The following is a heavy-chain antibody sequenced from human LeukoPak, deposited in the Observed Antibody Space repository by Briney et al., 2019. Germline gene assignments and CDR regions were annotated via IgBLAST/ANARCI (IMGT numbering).Heavy chain of an antibody. Sequence: GGSLRLSCAPSGFTVSNNYMSWVRQAPGKGLERVSVIYSGGSTYYADSVKGRFTISRDNSKNTLYLQVNSLRAEDTAVYYCARVRPTNWFDPWGQGTLVTVSS. CDR3: ARVRPTNWFDP. J-gene: IGHJ5*02. V-gene: IGHV3-66*01. CDR1: GFTVSNNY. D-gene: IGHD1-26*01. CDR2: IYSGGST.